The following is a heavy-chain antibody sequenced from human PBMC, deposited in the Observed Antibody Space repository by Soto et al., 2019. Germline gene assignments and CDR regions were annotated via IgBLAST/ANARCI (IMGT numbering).Heavy chain of an antibody. CDR1: GQSFSGHS. CDR2: ISESGST. CDR3: ARGSGIVALPGELEDVNYDF. D-gene: IGHD1-1*01. J-gene: IGHJ4*02. V-gene: IGHV4-34*01. Sequence: QVQLQQWGAGLVKPSETLSLSCAVYGQSFSGHSWAWIRQPPGKGLEWIGEISESGSTYYNPSLKSRVTISTDTSKNHFSLKLNSVTDADTAAYFCARGSGIVALPGELEDVNYDFWGQGTLVNVSS.